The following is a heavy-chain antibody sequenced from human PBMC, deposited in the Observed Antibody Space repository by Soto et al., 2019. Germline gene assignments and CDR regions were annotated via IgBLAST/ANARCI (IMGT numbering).Heavy chain of an antibody. Sequence: GASVKVSCKASGYNFTSYYMHWVRQAPGQGLEWMGIINPSGGSTSYAQKFQGRVTMTRDTSTSTVYMELSSLRSEDTAVYYRASAYYYYYMDVWGKGTTVTVSS. J-gene: IGHJ6*03. CDR1: GYNFTSYY. CDR3: ASAYYYYYMDV. CDR2: INPSGGST. V-gene: IGHV1-46*03.